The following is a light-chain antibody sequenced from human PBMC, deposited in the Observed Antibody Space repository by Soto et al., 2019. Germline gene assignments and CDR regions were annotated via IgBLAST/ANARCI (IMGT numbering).Light chain of an antibody. CDR3: CSYADSSTYV. J-gene: IGLJ1*01. CDR1: SSDVGNYNL. CDR2: EDT. Sequence: QSVLTQPASVSGSPGQSITISCTGTSSDVGNYNLVSWYQQHPGKAPKLIIYEDTKRPSGVSNRFSGSKSGNTASLTISGLQAEDEADYYCCSYADSSTYVFGTGTKVPVL. V-gene: IGLV2-23*01.